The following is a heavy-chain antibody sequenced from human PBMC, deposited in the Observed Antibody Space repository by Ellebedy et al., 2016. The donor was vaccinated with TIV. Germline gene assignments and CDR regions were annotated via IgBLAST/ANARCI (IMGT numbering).Heavy chain of an antibody. CDR3: AKDRPSDY. Sequence: PGGSLRLSCVASGFTFSSFAMTRVRQAPGKGLEWVSTISHSGSRTYYTDSVEGRFTISRDTSKKTLYLQMNSLRAEDTAIYYCAKDRPSDYWGQGTLVTVSS. CDR1: GFTFSSFA. J-gene: IGHJ4*02. CDR2: ISHSGSRT. V-gene: IGHV3-23*01.